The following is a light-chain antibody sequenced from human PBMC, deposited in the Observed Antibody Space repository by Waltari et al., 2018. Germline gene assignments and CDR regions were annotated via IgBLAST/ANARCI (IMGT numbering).Light chain of an antibody. V-gene: IGLV2-23*01. J-gene: IGLJ1*01. CDR2: EGS. Sequence: QSALTQPASVSGSPGQSITISCTGPSSDVGSYNLVPWYQQHPGKAPKLMIYEGSKRPSGVSNRFSGSKSGNTASLTISGLQAEDEADYYCCSYAGSSTVFGTGTKVTVL. CDR1: SSDVGSYNL. CDR3: CSYAGSSTV.